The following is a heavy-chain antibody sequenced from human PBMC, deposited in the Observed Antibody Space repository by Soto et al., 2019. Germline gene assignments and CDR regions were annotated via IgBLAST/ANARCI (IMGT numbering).Heavy chain of an antibody. CDR3: KWDLEASDP. V-gene: IGHV3-15*01. D-gene: IGHD1-26*01. CDR2: IRSKTDGGTT. CDR1: GFTFSNAW. J-gene: IGHJ5*02. Sequence: GSLRLSCAASGFTFSNAWMSWVRQAPGKGLEWVGRIRSKTDGGTTDYAAPVKGRFTISRDDSKDTLYLQMNSLKTEDTAVYYCKWDLEASDPWGQGTLVTVSS.